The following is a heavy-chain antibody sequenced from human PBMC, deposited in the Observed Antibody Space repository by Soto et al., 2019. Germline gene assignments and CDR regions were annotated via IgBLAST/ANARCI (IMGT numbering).Heavy chain of an antibody. CDR2: INAGNGNT. Sequence: QVQLVQSGAEEKKPGASVKVSCKASGYTFSDYAIHWVRQAPGQRPEWMGWINAGNGNTKYSQKFQGRVTITRDTSASTASMELSSLRSEDTAVYYCAGGTPVWFDPWGQGTLVTVSS. V-gene: IGHV1-3*05. CDR3: AGGTPVWFDP. D-gene: IGHD3-16*01. CDR1: GYTFSDYA. J-gene: IGHJ5*02.